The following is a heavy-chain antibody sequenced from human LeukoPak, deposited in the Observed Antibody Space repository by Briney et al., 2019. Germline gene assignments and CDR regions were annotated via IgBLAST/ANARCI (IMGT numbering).Heavy chain of an antibody. CDR2: IIPIFGTA. CDR1: GGTFSSYA. CDR3: ASTYCGGDWYPNFDR. Sequence: SVKVSCKPSGGTFSSYAISWVRQAPGQGLKWMGGIIPIFGTANSAQKFQGRVTITTDESTSTAYMELGSLRSEDTAVYYCASTYCGGDWYPNFDRWGQGTLVTV. V-gene: IGHV1-69*05. J-gene: IGHJ4*02. D-gene: IGHD2-21*02.